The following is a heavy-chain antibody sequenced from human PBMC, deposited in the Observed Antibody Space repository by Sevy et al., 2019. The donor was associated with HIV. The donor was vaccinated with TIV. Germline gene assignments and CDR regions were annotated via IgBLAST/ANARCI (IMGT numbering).Heavy chain of an antibody. J-gene: IGHJ6*02. D-gene: IGHD6-6*01. V-gene: IGHV1-18*04. CDR3: ARDGQVYSSSSGGYYYYGMDV. Sequence: ASVKVSCKASGYTFTSYGISWVRQAPGQGLEWMGWISAYNGKTNFAQKLQDKFTMTTDTSTSTAYMELRSLRSDDTAVYYCARDGQVYSSSSGGYYYYGMDVWGRGTPVTVSS. CDR1: GYTFTSYG. CDR2: ISAYNGKT.